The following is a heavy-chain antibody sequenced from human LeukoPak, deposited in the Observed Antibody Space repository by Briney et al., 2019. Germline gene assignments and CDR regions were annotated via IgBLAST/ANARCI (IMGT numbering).Heavy chain of an antibody. V-gene: IGHV1-18*04. D-gene: IGHD3-10*01. Sequence: ASVKVSCKASGYTFTSYGISRVRQATGQGLEWMGWISAYNGNTNYAQKLQGRVTMTTDTSTSTAYMELRSLRSDDTAVYYCARDMVRGEDGMDVWGKGTTVTVSS. CDR1: GYTFTSYG. CDR2: ISAYNGNT. CDR3: ARDMVRGEDGMDV. J-gene: IGHJ6*04.